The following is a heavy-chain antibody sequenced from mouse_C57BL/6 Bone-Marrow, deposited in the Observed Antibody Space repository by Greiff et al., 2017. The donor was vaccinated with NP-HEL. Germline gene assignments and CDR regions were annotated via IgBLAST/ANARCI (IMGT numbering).Heavy chain of an antibody. CDR1: GYTFPSYW. D-gene: IGHD1-1*01. CDR3: ATATVVAYYYAMDY. V-gene: IGHV1-50*01. CDR2: IYPSDSYT. J-gene: IGHJ4*01. Sequence: VQLQQPGAELVKPGASVKLSCKASGYTFPSYWMQWVKQRPGQGLEWIGEIYPSDSYTNYHQKFKGKATLTVDTSSSTAYMQLSSLTSEDSAVYYCATATVVAYYYAMDYWGQGTSVTVSS.